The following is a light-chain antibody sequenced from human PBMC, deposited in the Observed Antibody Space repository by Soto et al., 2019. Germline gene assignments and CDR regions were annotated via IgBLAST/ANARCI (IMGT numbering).Light chain of an antibody. CDR3: QQYGSSLLT. J-gene: IGKJ4*01. CDR2: GAS. V-gene: IGKV3-20*01. Sequence: IVLPQSPATLSLSPGDRATLSCRASQSVSSSYLAWYQQRPGQAPRLLIYGASSRATGIPDRFSGSGSGTDFTLTISRLEPEDFAVYYCQQYGSSLLTFGGGTKVDIK. CDR1: QSVSSSY.